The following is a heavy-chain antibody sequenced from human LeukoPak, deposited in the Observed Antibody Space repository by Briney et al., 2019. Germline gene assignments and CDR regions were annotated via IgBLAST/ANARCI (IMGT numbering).Heavy chain of an antibody. V-gene: IGHV3-21*01. CDR3: ARGFYDTLTGPDY. CDR1: GFTFSSYG. CDR2: ISSSSTYI. J-gene: IGHJ4*02. Sequence: GGSLRLSCAASGFTFSSYGMHWVRQAPGKGLEWVSSISSSSTYIYYADSVKGRVTISRDNAKNSLYLQMNSPRGEDTAVYYCARGFYDTLTGPDYWGQGTLVTVSS. D-gene: IGHD3-9*01.